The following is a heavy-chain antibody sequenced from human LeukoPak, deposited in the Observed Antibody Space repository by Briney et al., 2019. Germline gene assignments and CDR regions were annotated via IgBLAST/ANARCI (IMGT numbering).Heavy chain of an antibody. CDR2: INPNSGDT. D-gene: IGHD2-8*01. Sequence: ASVKVSCKASGYTLSGHYMHWVRQAPGQGLEWMGWINPNSGDTHYAQRFQGRVTMTRDTSISTAYMEVSRLRTDDTAVYYCARVWVCSNGVCPDVFDYWGQGTLVTVSS. CDR1: GYTLSGHY. J-gene: IGHJ4*02. CDR3: ARVWVCSNGVCPDVFDY. V-gene: IGHV1-2*02.